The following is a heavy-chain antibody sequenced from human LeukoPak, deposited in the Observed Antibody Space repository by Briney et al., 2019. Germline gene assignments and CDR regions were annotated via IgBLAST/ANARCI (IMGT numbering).Heavy chain of an antibody. D-gene: IGHD4-23*01. Sequence: SETLSLTCTVSGGSINSGGYYWSWIRQPPGKGLEWIGYIYYTGSTYYNPSLKSRVTISVDTSKNQFSLKLNSVTAADTAVYYCARDYSGNSRYNWFDPWGQGTLVTVSS. V-gene: IGHV4-31*03. CDR3: ARDYSGNSRYNWFDP. CDR1: GGSINSGGYY. CDR2: IYYTGST. J-gene: IGHJ5*02.